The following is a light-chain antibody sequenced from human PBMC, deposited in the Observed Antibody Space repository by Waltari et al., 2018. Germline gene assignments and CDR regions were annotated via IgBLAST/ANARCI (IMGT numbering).Light chain of an antibody. CDR1: QNIDTF. CDR3: QQTYTAPPIT. CDR2: GAS. V-gene: IGKV1-39*01. J-gene: IGKJ5*01. Sequence: TQSPSSLSASVGDRVIITCRPSQNIDTFLNWYQWKPGKAPQLLVYGASTLQTGVPSRFSASGTGTEFTLSSANLQPEDLATYYCQQTYTAPPITFGPGTRVDI.